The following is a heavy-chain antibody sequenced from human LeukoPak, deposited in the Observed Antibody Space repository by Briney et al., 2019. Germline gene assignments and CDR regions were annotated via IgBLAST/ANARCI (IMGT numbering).Heavy chain of an antibody. CDR1: GYTLTELS. CDR2: FDPEDGET. V-gene: IGHV1-24*01. J-gene: IGHJ4*02. CDR3: ATAPLPVPPRSSLKVWAPDS. D-gene: IGHD3-16*01. Sequence: ASVKVSCKVSGYTLTELSMHWVRQAPGKGLEWMGGFDPEDGETIYAQKFQGRVTMTEDTSTDTAYMELSSLRSEDTAVYYCATAPLPVPPRSSLKVWAPDSWGQGTLVTVSS.